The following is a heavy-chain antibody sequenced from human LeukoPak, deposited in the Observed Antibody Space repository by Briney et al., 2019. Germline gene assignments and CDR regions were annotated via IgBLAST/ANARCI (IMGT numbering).Heavy chain of an antibody. CDR3: ARSTNAIYGDPFDY. CDR1: GFTFSDYY. CDR2: ISYDGSNK. J-gene: IGHJ4*02. V-gene: IGHV3-30*03. Sequence: PGGSLRLSCAASGFTFSDYYMSWIRQAPGKGLEWVAVISYDGSNKYYADSVKGRFTISRDNSKNTLYLQMNSLRAEDTAVYYCARSTNAIYGDPFDYWGQGTLVTVSS. D-gene: IGHD4-17*01.